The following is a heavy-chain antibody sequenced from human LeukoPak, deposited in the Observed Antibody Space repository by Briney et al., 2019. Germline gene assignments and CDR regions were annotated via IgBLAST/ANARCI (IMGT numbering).Heavy chain of an antibody. CDR3: ARGPYYGSGSYYIDY. D-gene: IGHD3-10*01. V-gene: IGHV1-2*02. CDR1: GYTFTGYY. Sequence: ASVKVSCKASGYTFTGYYMHWVRQAPGQGLEWMGWINPNSGGTNYAQKFQGRVTITRNTSISTAYMELSSLRSEDTAVYYCARGPYYGSGSYYIDYWGQGTLVTVSS. CDR2: INPNSGGT. J-gene: IGHJ4*02.